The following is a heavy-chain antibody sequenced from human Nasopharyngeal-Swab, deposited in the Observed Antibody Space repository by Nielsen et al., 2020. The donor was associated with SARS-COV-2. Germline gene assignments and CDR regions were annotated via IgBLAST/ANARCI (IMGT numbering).Heavy chain of an antibody. D-gene: IGHD3-22*01. V-gene: IGHV3-30*18. CDR1: AFTFSSYG. CDR2: ISYDGTNK. Sequence: GESLKISCAASAFTFSSYGMHWVRQAPGKGLERVAVISYDGTNKYYADSVKGRFTISRDNSKNTLYLQMNSLRAEDTAVYYCAKERFPPLTSGFYYGPFDYWGQGTLVTVSS. J-gene: IGHJ4*02. CDR3: AKERFPPLTSGFYYGPFDY.